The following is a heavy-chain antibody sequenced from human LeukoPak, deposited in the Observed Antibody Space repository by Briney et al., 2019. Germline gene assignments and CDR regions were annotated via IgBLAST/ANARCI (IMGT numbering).Heavy chain of an antibody. J-gene: IGHJ5*02. Sequence: GGSLRLSCAASGFTFSSYSMNWVRQAPGKGLEWVSYISSSSSTIYYADSVKGRFTISRDNAKNSLYLQMNSLRAEDTAVYYCARVGHGQWLVRAVYNWFDPWGQGTLVTVSS. CDR1: GFTFSSYS. CDR3: ARVGHGQWLVRAVYNWFDP. V-gene: IGHV3-48*01. D-gene: IGHD6-19*01. CDR2: ISSSSSTI.